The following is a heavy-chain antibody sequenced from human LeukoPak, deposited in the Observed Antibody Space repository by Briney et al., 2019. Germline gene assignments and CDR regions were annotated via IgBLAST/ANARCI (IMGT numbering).Heavy chain of an antibody. CDR3: ASLQIRTTGTTGNWFDH. CDR2: IYHSGST. V-gene: IGHV4-38-2*01. Sequence: SAPLSLTCAVSGSSISSGYYWGWLRQPPGKGLEWIGSIYHSGSTYYNPSLKSRVTISVDTSKNQFSLKRSSVTAADTAVYYCASLQIRTTGTTGNWFDHWGQGTLVTVSS. J-gene: IGHJ5*02. CDR1: GSSISSGYY. D-gene: IGHD1-1*01.